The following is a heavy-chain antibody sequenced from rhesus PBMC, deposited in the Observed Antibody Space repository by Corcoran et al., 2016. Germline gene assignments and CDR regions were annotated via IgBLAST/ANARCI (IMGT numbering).Heavy chain of an antibody. D-gene: IGHD1-20*01. Sequence: QVQLQESGPGLVKPSETLSLTCAVSGGSISGYYWTWICHPPGRGVEWIGYIGGSSGSTYYNPSLKSRVTISTDTSKNQFSLKLSSVTAADTAVYYCARRDGTTQTWGQGVLVTVSS. J-gene: IGHJ4*01. CDR3: ARRDGTTQT. V-gene: IGHV4-165*02. CDR2: IGGSSGST. CDR1: GGSISGYY.